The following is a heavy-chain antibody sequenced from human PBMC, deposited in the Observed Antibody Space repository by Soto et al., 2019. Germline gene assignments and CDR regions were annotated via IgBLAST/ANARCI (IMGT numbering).Heavy chain of an antibody. Sequence: LSLTCTVSGDSISSSGHYWTWIRQRPGQGLEWIGYIYYSGSTFYNPSLKSRITISADMSKNQFSLRLRSVTAADTAVYYCAREHGDNMDFDYWGQGTLVAVSS. V-gene: IGHV4-31*03. CDR1: GDSISSSGHY. J-gene: IGHJ4*02. CDR2: IYYSGST. D-gene: IGHD4-17*01. CDR3: AREHGDNMDFDY.